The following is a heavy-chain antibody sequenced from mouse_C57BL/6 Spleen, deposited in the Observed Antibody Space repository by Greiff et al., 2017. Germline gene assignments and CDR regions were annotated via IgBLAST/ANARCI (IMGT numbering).Heavy chain of an antibody. CDR1: GFSFNTYA. V-gene: IGHV10-1*01. CDR2: IRSKSNNYAT. Sequence: DVQLVESGGGLVQPKGSLKLSCAASGFSFNTYAMNWVRQAPGKGLEWVARIRSKSNNYATYYADSVKDRFTISRDDSESRLYLQMNNLKTEDTAMYDCVRQTGYFDVWGTGTTVTVSS. CDR3: VRQTGYFDV. J-gene: IGHJ1*03.